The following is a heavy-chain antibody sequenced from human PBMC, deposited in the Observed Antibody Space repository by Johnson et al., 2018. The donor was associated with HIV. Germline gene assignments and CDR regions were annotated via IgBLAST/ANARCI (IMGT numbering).Heavy chain of an antibody. CDR1: GFTFSDYY. CDR2: ISSRVSTI. V-gene: IGHV3-11*01. D-gene: IGHD3-16*02. J-gene: IGHJ3*02. CDR3: ATDRLHDYVWGSYRYIGDDAFDI. Sequence: QVQLVESGGGVVQPGMSLRLSCAVSGFTFSDYYMSWIRQAPGKGLEWVSYISSRVSTIYYADSVKGRFTISRDNSKNTLYLQMNSLRAEDTAVYFFATDRLHDYVWGSYRYIGDDAFDIWGQGTMVTVSS.